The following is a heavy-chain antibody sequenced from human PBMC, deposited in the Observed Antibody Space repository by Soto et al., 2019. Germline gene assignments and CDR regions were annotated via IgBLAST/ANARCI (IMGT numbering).Heavy chain of an antibody. Sequence: QVQLQQWGAGLLKPSETLSLTCAVYGGSFSGYYWSWIRQPPGKGLEWIGEINHSGSTNYNPSLKSRVTISVDTSKNQFSLKLSSGTAADSAVYYCVRVACTSCSFCYWGQGTLVTVSS. D-gene: IGHD2-2*01. CDR1: GGSFSGYY. J-gene: IGHJ4*02. V-gene: IGHV4-34*01. CDR3: VRVACTSCSFCY. CDR2: INHSGST.